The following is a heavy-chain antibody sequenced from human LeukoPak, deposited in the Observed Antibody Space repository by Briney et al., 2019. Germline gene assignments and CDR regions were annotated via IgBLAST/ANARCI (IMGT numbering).Heavy chain of an antibody. J-gene: IGHJ4*02. Sequence: SETLSLTCAVYGGSFSGYYWSWIRQPPGKGLEWIGEINHSGSTNYNPSLKSRVTISVDTSKNQFSLKLSSVTAADTAVYYCARARSEYSSGWYYFDYWGQGTLVTVSS. CDR1: GGSFSGYY. CDR3: ARARSEYSSGWYYFDY. CDR2: INHSGST. V-gene: IGHV4-34*01. D-gene: IGHD6-19*01.